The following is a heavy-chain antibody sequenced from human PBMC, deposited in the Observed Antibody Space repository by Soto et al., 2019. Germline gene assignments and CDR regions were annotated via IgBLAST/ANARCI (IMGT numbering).Heavy chain of an antibody. CDR3: ARAQRGYSYGYYDY. Sequence: SETLSLTCTVSGGSISSGGYYWSWIRQHPGKGLEWIGYIYYSGSTYYNPSLKSRVTISVDTSKNQFSLKLSSVTAADTAVYYCARAQRGYSYGYYDYWGQGTLVTVSS. V-gene: IGHV4-31*03. J-gene: IGHJ4*02. CDR1: GGSISSGGYY. CDR2: IYYSGST. D-gene: IGHD5-18*01.